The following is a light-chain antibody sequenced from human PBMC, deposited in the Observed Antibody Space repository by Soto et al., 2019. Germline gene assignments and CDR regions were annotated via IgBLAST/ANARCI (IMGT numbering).Light chain of an antibody. CDR3: TSWTTSTTRK. CDR2: DVN. V-gene: IGLV2-14*03. J-gene: IGLJ2*01. Sequence: QSALTQPASVSGSPGQSITISCTGTSSDIGAYNFVSWYQQHPGKAPKLMLYDVNIRPSGVSNRFSGSKSGNTASLTISGLQAEDEADYCCTSWTTSTTRKFGGGTKVTVL. CDR1: SSDIGAYNF.